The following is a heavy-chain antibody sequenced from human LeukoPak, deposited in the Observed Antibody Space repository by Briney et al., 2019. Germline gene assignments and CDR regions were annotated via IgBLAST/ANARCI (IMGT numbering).Heavy chain of an antibody. J-gene: IGHJ4*02. D-gene: IGHD3-22*01. Sequence: GGSLRLSCTASGFTFGDYAMSWFRQAPGKGLEWVGFIRSKAYGGTTEYAASVKGRFTISRDDSKSIAYLQMNSLKTEDTAVYYCTRDLDSSGYSPFDYWGQGTLVTVSS. CDR2: IRSKAYGGTT. V-gene: IGHV3-49*03. CDR3: TRDLDSSGYSPFDY. CDR1: GFTFGDYA.